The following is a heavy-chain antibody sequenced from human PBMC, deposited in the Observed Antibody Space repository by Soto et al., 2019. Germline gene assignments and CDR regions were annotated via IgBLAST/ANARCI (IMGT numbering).Heavy chain of an antibody. Sequence: EVQLLESGGGLVQPGGSLRLSCAASGFTFSSYAMSWVRQAPGKGLEWVSAISGSGGSTYYADSVKGRFTISRDNSKNTLYLQMNSLRAEDTAVYYCAKSPQRAMTTVTTDWYFDLWGRGTLVTVSS. D-gene: IGHD4-17*01. V-gene: IGHV3-23*01. CDR3: AKSPQRAMTTVTTDWYFDL. CDR1: GFTFSSYA. CDR2: ISGSGGST. J-gene: IGHJ2*01.